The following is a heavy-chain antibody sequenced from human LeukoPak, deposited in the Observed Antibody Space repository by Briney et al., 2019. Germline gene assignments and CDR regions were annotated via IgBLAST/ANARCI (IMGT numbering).Heavy chain of an antibody. CDR3: VRGDNYGILNY. CDR2: IYYSGST. Sequence: SETLFLTCTVSGGSLSSSSYYWGWIRQPPGKGLEWLGSIYYSGSTYYHRSLKSRVTISVDTSKNQFSLKLSYVTAADTAVYYCVRGDNYGILNYWGQGTLVTVSS. D-gene: IGHD5-24*01. V-gene: IGHV4-39*07. J-gene: IGHJ4*02. CDR1: GGSLSSSSYY.